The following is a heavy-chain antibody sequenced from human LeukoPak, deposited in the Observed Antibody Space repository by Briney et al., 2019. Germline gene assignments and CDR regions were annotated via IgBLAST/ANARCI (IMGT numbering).Heavy chain of an antibody. D-gene: IGHD6-13*01. CDR2: IIPIFGTA. V-gene: IGHV1-69*05. CDR1: GGTFSSYA. CDR3: ARGPELQPDHYFDY. J-gene: IGHJ4*02. Sequence: SVKVSCKASGGTFSSYAISWVRQAPGQGLEWMGGIIPIFGTANYAQKFQGRVTITTDEPTSTAYMELSSLRSEDTAVYYCARGPELQPDHYFDYWGQGTLVTVSS.